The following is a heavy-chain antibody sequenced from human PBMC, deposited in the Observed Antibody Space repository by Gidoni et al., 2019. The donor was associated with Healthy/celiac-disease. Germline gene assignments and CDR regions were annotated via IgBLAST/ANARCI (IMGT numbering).Heavy chain of an antibody. D-gene: IGHD5-12*01. J-gene: IGHJ6*02. V-gene: IGHV1-69*06. CDR2: IIPIFGTA. Sequence: PGQGLEWMGGIIPIFGTATYAQKFQGRVTITADKSTSTAYMELSSLRSEDTAVYYCARGEGAYAGWGYYYYGMDVWGQGTTVTVSS. CDR3: ARGEGAYAGWGYYYYGMDV.